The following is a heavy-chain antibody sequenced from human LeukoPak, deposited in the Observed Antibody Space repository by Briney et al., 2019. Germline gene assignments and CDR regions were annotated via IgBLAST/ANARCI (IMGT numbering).Heavy chain of an antibody. CDR2: ISSSSSYI. CDR1: GFTFSSYS. CDR3: ARAGRLGELSFLDY. D-gene: IGHD3-16*02. Sequence: PGGSLRLSCAASGFTFSSYSMNWVRQAPGKGLEWVSSISSSSSYIYYADSVKGRFTISRDNAKNSLYLQMNSLRAEDTAVYYCARAGRLGELSFLDYWGQGTLVTVSS. V-gene: IGHV3-21*01. J-gene: IGHJ4*02.